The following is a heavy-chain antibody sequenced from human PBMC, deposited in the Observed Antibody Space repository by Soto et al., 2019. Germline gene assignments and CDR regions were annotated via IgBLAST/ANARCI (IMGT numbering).Heavy chain of an antibody. D-gene: IGHD3-3*01. Sequence: ASVKVSCKASGYTFTTYDINWVRQAPGQGLEWLGWMDPNSGSTGYAQNFQGRITMTRNISRNTAHMELSSLQSEGTAVYYCARERKFDFWRKGLDVWGQGTTVTVSS. V-gene: IGHV1-8*01. CDR2: MDPNSGST. CDR3: ARERKFDFWRKGLDV. J-gene: IGHJ6*02. CDR1: GYTFTTYD.